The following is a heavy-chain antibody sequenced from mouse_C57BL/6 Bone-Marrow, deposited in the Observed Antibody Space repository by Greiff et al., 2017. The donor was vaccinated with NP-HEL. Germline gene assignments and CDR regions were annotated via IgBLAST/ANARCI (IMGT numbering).Heavy chain of an antibody. CDR1: GFTFSDYG. D-gene: IGHD2-4*01. CDR2: ISNGSSTI. Sequence: EVQVVESGGGLVKPGGSLKLSCAASGFTFSDYGMHWVRQAPEKGLEWVAYISNGSSTIYYADTVKGRFTISRDNAKNTLFLQMTSLRSEDTAMYYCARSADYDLDYWGQGTSVTVSS. V-gene: IGHV5-17*01. J-gene: IGHJ4*01. CDR3: ARSADYDLDY.